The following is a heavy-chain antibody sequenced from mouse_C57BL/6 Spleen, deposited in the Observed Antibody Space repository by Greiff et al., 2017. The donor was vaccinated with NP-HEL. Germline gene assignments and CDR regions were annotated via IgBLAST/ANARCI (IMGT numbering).Heavy chain of an antibody. V-gene: IGHV5-9-1*02. J-gene: IGHJ2*01. CDR2: ISSGGDYI. D-gene: IGHD2-2*01. Sequence: DVQLVESGEGLVKPGGSLKLSCAASGFTFSSYAMPWVRQTPEKSLEWVAYISSGGDYIYYADTVKGRFIISRDNAMNTLDLHMSSLKSEDTAMYYCARGGYDGEKFGYWGQGTTLTVSS. CDR3: ARGGYDGEKFGY. CDR1: GFTFSSYA.